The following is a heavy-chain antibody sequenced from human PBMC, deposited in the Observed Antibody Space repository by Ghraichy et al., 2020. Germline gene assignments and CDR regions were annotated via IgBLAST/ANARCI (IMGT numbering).Heavy chain of an antibody. CDR1: GGSVSSGSYY. CDR2: IYYSGST. Sequence: SETLSLTCTVSGGSVSSGSYYWSWIRQPPGKGLEWIGYIYYSGSTNYNPSLKSRVTISVDTSKNQFSLKLSSVTAADTAVYYCAKRDSSGLRAFDIWGQGTMVTVSS. D-gene: IGHD3-22*01. V-gene: IGHV4-61*01. CDR3: AKRDSSGLRAFDI. J-gene: IGHJ3*02.